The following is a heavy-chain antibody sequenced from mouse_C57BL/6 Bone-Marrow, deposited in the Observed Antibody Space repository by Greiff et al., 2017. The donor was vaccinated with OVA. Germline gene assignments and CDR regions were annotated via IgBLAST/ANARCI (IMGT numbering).Heavy chain of an antibody. Sequence: VKLVESGPGLVQPSQSLSITCTVSGFSLTSYGVHWVRQSPGKGLEWLGVIWSGGSTDYNAAFISSLSISKDNSKSQVFFKMNSLQADDTAIYYCARKGDYDGYWYFDVWGTGTTVTVSS. CDR3: ARKGDYDGYWYFDV. D-gene: IGHD2-4*01. CDR1: GFSLTSYG. CDR2: IWSGGST. V-gene: IGHV2-2*01. J-gene: IGHJ1*03.